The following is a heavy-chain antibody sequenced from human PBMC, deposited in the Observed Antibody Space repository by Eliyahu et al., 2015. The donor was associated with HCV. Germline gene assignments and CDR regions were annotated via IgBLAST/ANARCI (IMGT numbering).Heavy chain of an antibody. CDR3: AQNWGMYYFDY. J-gene: IGHJ4*02. CDR2: IRNKADNYVT. V-gene: IGHV3-73*02. CDR1: GLXFSGTA. Sequence: EVQLVESGGGLVQPGGSLXLXXATSGLXFSGTAVHWIRQAPGKGLEWFGRIRNKADNYVTAYAASVEGRFTISRDDSRNTAYLQMNSLKTEDTAVYFCAQNWGMYYFDYWGQGTLVTVSS. D-gene: IGHD7-27*01.